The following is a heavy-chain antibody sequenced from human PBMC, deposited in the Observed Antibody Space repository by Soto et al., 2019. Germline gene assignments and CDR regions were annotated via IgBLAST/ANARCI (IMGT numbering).Heavy chain of an antibody. CDR2: ISSGGDNT. V-gene: IGHV3-23*01. D-gene: IGHD3-22*01. J-gene: IGHJ3*02. CDR3: VRRAQYFDGTGFHAFDI. CDR1: GYNFNKYA. Sequence: GGSLRLSCEASGYNFNKYAVSWVRQAPGKGLEWVSAISSGGDNTHYADSVKGRFTITRDNSKNMLYLEMNSLTVEDTAVYYCVRRAQYFDGTGFHAFDIWGQGTRVTVSS.